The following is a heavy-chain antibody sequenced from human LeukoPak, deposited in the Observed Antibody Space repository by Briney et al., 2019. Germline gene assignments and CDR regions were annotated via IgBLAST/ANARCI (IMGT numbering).Heavy chain of an antibody. V-gene: IGHV4-34*01. CDR3: ARGLGYCSSTSCYTHFDY. Sequence: SETLSLTCAVYGGSFSGYYWSWIRQPPGKGLEWIGEINHSGSTNYNPSLKSRVTISVDTSKNQFSLKLSSVTAADTAVYYCARGLGYCSSTSCYTHFDYWGQGTLVTVSS. CDR2: INHSGST. J-gene: IGHJ4*02. CDR1: GGSFSGYY. D-gene: IGHD2-2*02.